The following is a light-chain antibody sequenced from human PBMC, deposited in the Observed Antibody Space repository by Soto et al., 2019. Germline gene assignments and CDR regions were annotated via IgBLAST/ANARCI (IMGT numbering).Light chain of an antibody. J-gene: IGKJ1*01. Sequence: EIVMTQSPATLSVSPGEGATLSCRASQSVSSKLAWYQQKPGQAPRLLIYGASTRATGIPARFSGSGSGTEFTLIISSLQSEDSAVYYCQQYNSWLWTFGQGTKGISN. CDR2: GAS. V-gene: IGKV3-15*01. CDR3: QQYNSWLWT. CDR1: QSVSSK.